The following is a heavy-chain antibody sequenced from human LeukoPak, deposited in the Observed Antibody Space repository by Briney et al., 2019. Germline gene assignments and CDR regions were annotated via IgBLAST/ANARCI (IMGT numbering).Heavy chain of an antibody. J-gene: IGHJ4*02. D-gene: IGHD3-10*01. Sequence: GGSLRLSCAASGFTFSSYSMNWVRQAPGKALKWVSSISSSSSYIYYADSVKGRFTISRDNAKNSLYLQMNSLRAEDTAVYYCAREKANYYGSGSYYNYFDYWGQGTLVTVSS. CDR3: AREKANYYGSGSYYNYFDY. CDR1: GFTFSSYS. V-gene: IGHV3-21*01. CDR2: ISSSSSYI.